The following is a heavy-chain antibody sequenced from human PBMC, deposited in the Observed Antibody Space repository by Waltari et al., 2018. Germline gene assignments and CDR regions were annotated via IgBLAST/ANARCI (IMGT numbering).Heavy chain of an antibody. Sequence: QVQLQESGPGLVKPSETLSLTCTVSGGSISSYYWRWIRPPPGKGLEWIGYIYYSGSTNYNPSLKSRVTISVDTSKNQFSLKLSSVTAADTAVYYCARGLVHDRGYNYYFDYWGQGTLVTVSS. CDR2: IYYSGST. CDR1: GGSISSYY. CDR3: ARGLVHDRGYNYYFDY. J-gene: IGHJ4*02. V-gene: IGHV4-59*01. D-gene: IGHD1-20*01.